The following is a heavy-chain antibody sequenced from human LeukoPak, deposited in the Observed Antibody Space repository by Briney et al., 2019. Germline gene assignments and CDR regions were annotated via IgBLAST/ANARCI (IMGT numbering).Heavy chain of an antibody. CDR1: GFTFDDYA. D-gene: IGHD5-12*01. CDR3: AKDIGPQLRSTLGY. CDR2: ISWNSGSI. V-gene: IGHV3-9*01. Sequence: GGSLRLSCAASGFTFDDYAMHWVRQAPGKGLEWVSGISWNSGSIGYADSVKGRFTISRDNAKNSLYLQMNSLRAEDTALYYCAKDIGPQLRSTLGYWGQGTLVTVSS. J-gene: IGHJ4*02.